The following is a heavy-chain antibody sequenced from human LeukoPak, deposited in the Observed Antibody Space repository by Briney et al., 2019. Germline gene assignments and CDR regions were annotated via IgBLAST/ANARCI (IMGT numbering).Heavy chain of an antibody. CDR2: IIPIFGTA. CDR3: AREGHPMVRGVIGGYNWFDP. D-gene: IGHD3-10*01. Sequence: ASVKVSCKASGGTFSSYAISWVRQAPGQGLEWMGGIIPIFGTANYAQKFQGRVTITADESTSTAYMELSSLRSEDTAVYYCAREGHPMVRGVIGGYNWFDPWGQGTLVTVSS. V-gene: IGHV1-69*01. CDR1: GGTFSSYA. J-gene: IGHJ5*02.